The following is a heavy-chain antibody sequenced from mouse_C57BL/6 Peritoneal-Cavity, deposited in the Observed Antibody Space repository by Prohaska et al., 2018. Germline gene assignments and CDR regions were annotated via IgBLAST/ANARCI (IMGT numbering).Heavy chain of an antibody. Sequence: KSDNYATHYAESVKGRFTISRDDSKSSVYLQMNNLRAEDTGIYYCTELGLDYWGQGTTLTVSS. V-gene: IGHV6-3*01. CDR3: TELGLDY. CDR2: KSDNYAT. D-gene: IGHD4-1*01. J-gene: IGHJ2*01.